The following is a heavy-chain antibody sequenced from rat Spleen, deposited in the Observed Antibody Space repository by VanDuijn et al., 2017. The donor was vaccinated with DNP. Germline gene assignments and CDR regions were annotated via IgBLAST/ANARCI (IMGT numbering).Heavy chain of an antibody. V-gene: IGHV5-20*01. J-gene: IGHJ4*01. Sequence: EVQLVESGGGLVQPGRSLKLSCAASGFTFSNYGMAWVRQAPTKGLEWVTYISYDGGSSDYGDSVKGRFTISRDNARNSLYLQMDSLRSEDTATYYCTTSTITIAALYAMDVWGQGTSVTVSS. CDR2: ISYDGGSS. D-gene: IGHD1-2*01. CDR3: TTSTITIAALYAMDV. CDR1: GFTFSNYG.